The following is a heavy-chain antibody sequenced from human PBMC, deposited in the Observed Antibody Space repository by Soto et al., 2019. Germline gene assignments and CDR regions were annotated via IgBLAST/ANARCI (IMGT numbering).Heavy chain of an antibody. J-gene: IGHJ4*02. CDR3: ARGDYYDRNDYYPLAY. Sequence: ASVKVSCKASGYTFTSYVIHWVRQAPGQRLEWMGWISAGNGNTKYSQKFQGRVTIARDTSASTAYMELSSLRSEDTSVYYCARGDYYDRNDYYPLAYWGQGALVTVFS. CDR1: GYTFTSYV. D-gene: IGHD3-22*01. V-gene: IGHV1-3*01. CDR2: ISAGNGNT.